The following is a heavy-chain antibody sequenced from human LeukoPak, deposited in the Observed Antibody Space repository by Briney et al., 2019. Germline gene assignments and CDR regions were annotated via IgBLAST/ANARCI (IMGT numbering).Heavy chain of an antibody. CDR3: ARDKRDYGEVDY. Sequence: PGGSLRLSCAASGFPFSSYWMTWVRQAPGKGLEWVANIKQDGTEKYYVDSVKGRFTISRDNAKNSLYLQMNSLRAEDTAVYYCARDKRDYGEVDYWGQGTLVTVSS. CDR1: GFPFSSYW. D-gene: IGHD4-17*01. V-gene: IGHV3-7*03. J-gene: IGHJ4*02. CDR2: IKQDGTEK.